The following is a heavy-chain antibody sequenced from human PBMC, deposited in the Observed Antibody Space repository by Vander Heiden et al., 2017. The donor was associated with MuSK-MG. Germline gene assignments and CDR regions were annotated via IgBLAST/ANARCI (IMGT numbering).Heavy chain of an antibody. Sequence: QVQQQESGPGLVKPSETLSLTCAVSGYSISRGYYWGWIRQPPGKGLEWIGSIYHSGSTYYNPSLKSRVTISVDTSKNQFSLKLSSVTAADTAVYYCARQGSTSPSGGWFDPWGQGTLVTVSS. V-gene: IGHV4-38-2*01. CDR3: ARQGSTSPSGGWFDP. CDR2: IYHSGST. CDR1: GYSISRGYY. D-gene: IGHD2-2*01. J-gene: IGHJ5*02.